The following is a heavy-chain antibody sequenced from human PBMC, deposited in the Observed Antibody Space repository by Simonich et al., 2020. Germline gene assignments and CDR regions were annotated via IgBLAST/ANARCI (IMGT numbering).Heavy chain of an antibody. D-gene: IGHD3-10*01. J-gene: IGHJ4*02. CDR2: ISSSSSYI. CDR1: GFTFSSYS. Sequence: GGGLVKPGGSLRLSWAASGFTFSSYSRNWVRQGPGKGLEWVSSISSSSSYIYYADSVKGRFTISRDNAKNSLYLQMNSLRAEDTAVYYCARDTSYYGSGSYYFDYWGQGTLVTVSS. V-gene: IGHV3-21*01. CDR3: ARDTSYYGSGSYYFDY.